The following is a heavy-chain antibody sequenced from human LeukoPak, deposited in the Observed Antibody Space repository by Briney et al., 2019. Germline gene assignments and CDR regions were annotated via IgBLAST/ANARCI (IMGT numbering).Heavy chain of an antibody. CDR1: GYTFTSYG. Sequence: ASVKVSCKASGYTFTSYGISWVRQAPGQGLEWMGWISAYNGNTNYAQKLQGRVTMTTDTSTSTAYMELRSLRSDDTAVYYCGRVGAYYGSGSYSDYWGQGTLVTVSS. CDR2: ISAYNGNT. V-gene: IGHV1-18*01. D-gene: IGHD3-10*01. CDR3: GRVGAYYGSGSYSDY. J-gene: IGHJ4*02.